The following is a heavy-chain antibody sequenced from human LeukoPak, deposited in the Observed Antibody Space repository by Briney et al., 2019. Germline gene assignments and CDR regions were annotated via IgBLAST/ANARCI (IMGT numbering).Heavy chain of an antibody. J-gene: IGHJ4*02. CDR2: ISWNSGSI. V-gene: IGHV3-9*03. Sequence: GGSLRLSCAASGNYWMHWVRQAPGKGLEWVSGISWNSGSIGYADSVKGRFTISRDNAKNSLYLQMNSLRAEDMALYYCAKDIGIAVGATYFDYWGQGTLVTVSS. D-gene: IGHD6-19*01. CDR3: AKDIGIAVGATYFDY. CDR1: GNYW.